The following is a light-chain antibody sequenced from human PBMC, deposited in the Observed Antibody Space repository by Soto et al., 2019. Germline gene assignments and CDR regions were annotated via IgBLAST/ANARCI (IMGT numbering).Light chain of an antibody. Sequence: EIVLTQSPGTLSLSPGERATLSCRASQSVSSNYLAWYQQKPGQAPRLLIYGASSRATGIPDRFSGSGSGTDFTLTISRLEPEDFAVYYCQQYGSSPMTFGQGRRPEIK. CDR3: QQYGSSPMT. CDR1: QSVSSNY. V-gene: IGKV3-20*01. J-gene: IGKJ5*01. CDR2: GAS.